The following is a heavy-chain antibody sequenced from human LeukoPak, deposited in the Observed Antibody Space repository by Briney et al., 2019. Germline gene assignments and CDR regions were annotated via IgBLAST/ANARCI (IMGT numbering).Heavy chain of an antibody. CDR1: GGSISSYY. V-gene: IGHV4-59*12. CDR3: AREMPHYDSSAYYDY. Sequence: PSETLSLTCTVSGGSISSYYWSWIRQHPGKGLEWIGYIHYSGSTNYNPSLKSRITISVDTSKNQFSLKLSSVTAADTAVYYCAREMPHYDSSAYYDYWGQGTLVTVSS. J-gene: IGHJ4*02. CDR2: IHYSGST. D-gene: IGHD3-22*01.